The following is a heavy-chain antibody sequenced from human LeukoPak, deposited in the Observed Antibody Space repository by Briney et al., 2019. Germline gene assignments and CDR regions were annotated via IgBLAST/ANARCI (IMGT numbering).Heavy chain of an antibody. J-gene: IGHJ4*02. Sequence: EASVKVSCKASGFTFTSSAVQWVRQARGQRLEWIGWIVVGSGNTNYAQKFQERVTITRDMSTSTAYMELSSLRSEDTAVYYCAADDRSSTSSRYWGQGTLVTVSS. V-gene: IGHV1-58*01. D-gene: IGHD2-2*01. CDR1: GFTFTSSA. CDR2: IVVGSGNT. CDR3: AADDRSSTSSRY.